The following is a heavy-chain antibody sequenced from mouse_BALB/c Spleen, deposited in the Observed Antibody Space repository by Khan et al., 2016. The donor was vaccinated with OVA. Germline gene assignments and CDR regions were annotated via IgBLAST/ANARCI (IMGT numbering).Heavy chain of an antibody. CDR1: GISITTGNYR. CDR3: ARDGGGFDSYYVDY. V-gene: IGHV3-5*02. D-gene: IGHD2-2*01. Sequence: EVQLKESGPGLVKPSQTVSLTCTVTGISITTGNYRWSWIRHFPGNKLEWIGYLFYSGTTTYNPSLTSRTSITRDTSKNRFFLEMNSLTTEDTATYYCARDGGGFDSYYVDYWGQGTILTVSS. CDR2: LFYSGTT. J-gene: IGHJ2*01.